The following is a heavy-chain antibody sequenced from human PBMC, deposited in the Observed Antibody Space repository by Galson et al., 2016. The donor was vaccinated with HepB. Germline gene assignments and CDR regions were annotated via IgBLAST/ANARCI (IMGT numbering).Heavy chain of an antibody. CDR2: IIPLFGKT. Sequence: SVKVSCKASGDTFNNYGISWVRQAPGQGLEWMGGIIPLFGKTNYAQKFQGRVTITADKSTTRVYMEVNSLTSEDSAVYYCARDKLGYTSGWALLLQRTCYSGMDVWGQGTTVTVS. J-gene: IGHJ6*02. CDR3: ARDKLGYTSGWALLLQRTCYSGMDV. D-gene: IGHD6-19*01. V-gene: IGHV1-69*06. CDR1: GDTFNNYG.